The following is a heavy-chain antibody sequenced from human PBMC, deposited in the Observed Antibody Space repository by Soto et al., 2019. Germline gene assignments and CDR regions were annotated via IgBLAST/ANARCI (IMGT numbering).Heavy chain of an antibody. V-gene: IGHV5-51*01. CDR3: ARWDYYYGSGSYYWFES. CDR2: IYPGDSDN. D-gene: IGHD3-10*01. Sequence: PGESLKISCKGSGYSFTSYWIGWLRQMPGKGLEWMGIIYPGDSDNRYSPSFQGQVTISADKSISTAYLQWSSLKASDTAMYYCARWDYYYGSGSYYWFESWGQATLVTFSS. J-gene: IGHJ5*01. CDR1: GYSFTSYW.